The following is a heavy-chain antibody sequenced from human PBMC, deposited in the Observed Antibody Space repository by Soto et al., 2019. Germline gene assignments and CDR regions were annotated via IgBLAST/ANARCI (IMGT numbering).Heavy chain of an antibody. CDR1: GYTLTELS. Sequence: ASVKVSCKVSGYTLTELSMHWVRQAPGKGLEWMGGFDPEDGETIYAQKFQGRVTMTEDTSTDTAYMELSSLRSEDTAGYYCATEGRSYDYIWGSYRYCLFDYWGQGTLVTVSS. D-gene: IGHD3-16*02. CDR2: FDPEDGET. J-gene: IGHJ4*02. V-gene: IGHV1-24*01. CDR3: ATEGRSYDYIWGSYRYCLFDY.